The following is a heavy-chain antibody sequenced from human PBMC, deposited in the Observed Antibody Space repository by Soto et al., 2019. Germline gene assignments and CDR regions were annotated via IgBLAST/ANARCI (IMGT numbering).Heavy chain of an antibody. CDR2: IYYSGST. V-gene: IGHV4-59*01. Sequence: SETLSLTCTVSGGSISSYYWSWIRQPPGKGLEWIGYIYYSGSTNYNPSLKSRVTISVDTSKNQFSLKLSSVTAADTAVYYCAREKVGATGDDAFDIWGKGTMVTVSS. J-gene: IGHJ3*02. CDR3: AREKVGATGDDAFDI. D-gene: IGHD1-26*01. CDR1: GGSISSYY.